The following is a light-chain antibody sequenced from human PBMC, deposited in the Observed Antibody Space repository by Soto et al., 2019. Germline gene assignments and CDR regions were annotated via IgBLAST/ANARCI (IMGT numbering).Light chain of an antibody. CDR2: RNN. CDR1: SSNIGSNY. J-gene: IGLJ2*01. V-gene: IGLV1-47*01. Sequence: QSVLTQPPSASGTPGQRVTISCSGSSSNIGSNYVYWYQQLPGTAPKLLIYRNNQPPSGVPDRFSGSKSCTSASLAISGLRYEDEADYYCASWDDSLSGVVFGGGTKLTVL. CDR3: ASWDDSLSGVV.